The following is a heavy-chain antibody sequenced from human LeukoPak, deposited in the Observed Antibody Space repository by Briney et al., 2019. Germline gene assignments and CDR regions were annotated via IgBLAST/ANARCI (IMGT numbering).Heavy chain of an antibody. CDR2: TYYSGST. D-gene: IGHD2-2*01. CDR3: ARVVVVVPAAMVRPYYYMDV. Sequence: SETLSLTCTVSGGSISSYYWSWIRQPPGKGLEWIGYTYYSGSTNYNPSLKSRVTISVDTSKNQFSLKLSSVTAADTAVYYCARVVVVVPAAMVRPYYYMDVWGKGTTVTVSS. CDR1: GGSISSYY. V-gene: IGHV4-59*01. J-gene: IGHJ6*03.